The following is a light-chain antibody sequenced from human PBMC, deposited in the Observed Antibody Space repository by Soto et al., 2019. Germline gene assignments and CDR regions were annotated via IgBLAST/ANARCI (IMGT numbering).Light chain of an antibody. CDR1: QDISYY. CDR2: DAS. Sequence: DFQMTQSPSSLSASVGDRVTITFRASQDISYYLNWYQQQPERAPTLVLYDASSVETGVPSWISGSGSRKDFTLTISRLQPEDFATYYCQQSYSNPWTFGQGTKVDI. J-gene: IGKJ1*01. CDR3: QQSYSNPWT. V-gene: IGKV1-39*01.